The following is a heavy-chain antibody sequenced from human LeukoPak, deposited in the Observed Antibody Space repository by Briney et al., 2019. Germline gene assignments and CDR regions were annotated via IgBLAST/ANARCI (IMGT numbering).Heavy chain of an antibody. CDR3: ARSQGSPLLEWFFFDY. D-gene: IGHD3-3*01. CDR2: IIPIFGTA. V-gene: IGHV1-69*06. J-gene: IGHJ4*02. Sequence: GASVKVSCKASGGTFSSYAISWVRQAPGQGLEWMGGIIPIFGTANYAQKFQGRVTITADKSTSTAYMELSSLRSEDTAVYYCARSQGSPLLEWFFFDYWGQGTLVTVSS. CDR1: GGTFSSYA.